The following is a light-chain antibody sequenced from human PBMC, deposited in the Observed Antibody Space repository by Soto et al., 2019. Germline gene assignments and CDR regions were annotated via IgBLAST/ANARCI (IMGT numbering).Light chain of an antibody. V-gene: IGKV3-15*01. CDR1: QSVSTH. Sequence: EVVMTQSPATLPVSPGETATLSCRASQSVSTHVAWFQQKPGQVPRLLIYGPSTRAAGIPAKFSGSGSGTEFTLTITYLQSEDFAVYYCQQYNKWPLTFGGGTRVEI. J-gene: IGKJ4*01. CDR2: GPS. CDR3: QQYNKWPLT.